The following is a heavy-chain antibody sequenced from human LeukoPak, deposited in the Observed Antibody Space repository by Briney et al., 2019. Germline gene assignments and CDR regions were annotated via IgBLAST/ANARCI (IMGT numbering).Heavy chain of an antibody. CDR2: INHSGST. J-gene: IGHJ4*02. V-gene: IGHV4-34*01. CDR1: GGSFSGYY. Sequence: SETLSLTCAVYGGSFSGYYWSWIRQPPGKGLEWIGEINHSGSTNYNPSLKSRVTISVDTSKNQFSLKLSSVTAADTAVYYCARGFVFTTSYFDYWGQGTLVTVSS. CDR3: ARGFVFTTSYFDY. D-gene: IGHD1-1*01.